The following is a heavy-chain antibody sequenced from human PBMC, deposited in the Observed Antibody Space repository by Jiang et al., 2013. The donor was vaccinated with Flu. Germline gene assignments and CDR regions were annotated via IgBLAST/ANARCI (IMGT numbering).Heavy chain of an antibody. J-gene: IGHJ1*01. CDR3: ASVTVTTATKYFQH. D-gene: IGHD4-11*01. CDR1: GGSISSYY. V-gene: IGHV4-4*07. CDR2: IYTSGST. Sequence: LVKPSETLSLTCTVSGGSISSYYWSWIRQPAGKGLEWIGRIYTSGSTNYNPSLKSRVTMSVDTSKNQFSLKLSSVTAADTAVYYCASVTVTTATKYFQHWGQGTLVTVSS.